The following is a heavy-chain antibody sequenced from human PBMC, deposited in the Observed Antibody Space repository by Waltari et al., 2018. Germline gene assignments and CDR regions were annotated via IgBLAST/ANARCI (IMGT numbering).Heavy chain of an antibody. V-gene: IGHV1-2*02. D-gene: IGHD3-16*01. Sequence: QVQLVQSGAEVKKPGASVKVSCKASGYIFSGHYMHWVRQGPGQGLEWMGWINPNPGDTNYAQNFEGRVTLTRDTSFNTAYMELKSLTSDDTAIYFCARDGGTWLEEDYFDYWGQGTLVTVSS. CDR2: INPNPGDT. J-gene: IGHJ4*02. CDR1: GYIFSGHY. CDR3: ARDGGTWLEEDYFDY.